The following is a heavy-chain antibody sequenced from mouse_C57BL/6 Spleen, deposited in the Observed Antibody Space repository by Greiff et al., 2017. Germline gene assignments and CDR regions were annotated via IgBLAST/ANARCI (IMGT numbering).Heavy chain of an antibody. CDR3: ALTVWGPYYFED. CDR1: GYSFTDYN. Sequence: EVKLQESGPELVKPGASVKISCKASGYSFTDYNMNWVKQSHGKSLEWIGVINPNYGTTSYNQKFKGKDTLPVDQSSSTDYMQLTSLTSEESAVYCGALTVWGPYYFEDWGQGTTRTVSS. CDR2: INPNYGTT. J-gene: IGHJ2*01. D-gene: IGHD2-13*01. V-gene: IGHV1-39*01.